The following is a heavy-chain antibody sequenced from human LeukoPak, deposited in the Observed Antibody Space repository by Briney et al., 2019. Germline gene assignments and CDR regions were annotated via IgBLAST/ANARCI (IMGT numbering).Heavy chain of an antibody. V-gene: IGHV3-74*01. Sequence: GGSLRLSCAASGFTFSRYWMYWVRQGPGEGLVWVSRIEGDGSTTDYVDSVKGRFTISRDNAKNTLYLQMNGLRAEDTAVYYCARDPSARLGYFDYWGQGTLVTVSS. CDR1: GFTFSRYW. CDR3: ARDPSARLGYFDY. CDR2: IEGDGSTT. J-gene: IGHJ4*02. D-gene: IGHD6-6*01.